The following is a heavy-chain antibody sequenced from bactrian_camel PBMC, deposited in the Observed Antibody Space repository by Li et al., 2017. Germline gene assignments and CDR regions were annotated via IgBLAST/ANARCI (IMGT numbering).Heavy chain of an antibody. V-gene: IGHV3S53*01. D-gene: IGHD1*01. Sequence: VESGGSLTLSCKGSGIYNCMGWFRKAPGKEREGIAIIDTDGRTFYADSVAGRFTIPHDSAKNAVYLEMNSLKPEDAAMYYCASETLYFRLFNWDQGTQVTVS. J-gene: IGHJ4*01. CDR2: IDTDGRT. CDR1: GIYNC. CDR3: ASETLYFRLFN.